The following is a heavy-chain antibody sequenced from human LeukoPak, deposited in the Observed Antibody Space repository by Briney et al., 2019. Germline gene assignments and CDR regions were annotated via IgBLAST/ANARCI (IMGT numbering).Heavy chain of an antibody. D-gene: IGHD5-18*01. CDR3: ARGIFGYSYGYDPRAYYFDY. J-gene: IGHJ4*02. V-gene: IGHV4-34*01. Sequence: SETLSLTCAVYGGSFSGYYWSWVRQPPGKGLEWVGEINHSGSTNYNPSLTSRVTISVDTSKNQFSLKLSSVTAADTAVYYCARGIFGYSYGYDPRAYYFDYWGQGTLVTVSS. CDR2: INHSGST. CDR1: GGSFSGYY.